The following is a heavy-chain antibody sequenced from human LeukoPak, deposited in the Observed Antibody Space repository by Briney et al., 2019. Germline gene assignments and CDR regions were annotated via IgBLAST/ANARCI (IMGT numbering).Heavy chain of an antibody. CDR3: ARENGIAEDKPTMTELLKPHVNYYYYMDV. V-gene: IGHV4-59*12. Sequence: WETLSLTCTVSGGAMRNYYLTWIRQSPGKGLEWIGYIYHHGSTNNNPSRRSRVTISLNTAIQQFSLTVSSVTAADTAVYYCARENGIAEDKPTMTELLKPHVNYYYYMDVWGKGTTVTVSS. J-gene: IGHJ6*03. CDR2: IYHHGST. CDR1: GGAMRNYY. D-gene: IGHD3-22*01.